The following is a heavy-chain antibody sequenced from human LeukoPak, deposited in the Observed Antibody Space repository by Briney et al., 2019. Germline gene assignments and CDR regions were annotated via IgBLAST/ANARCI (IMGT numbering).Heavy chain of an antibody. CDR2: IGPTGSDR. Sequence: GGSLRLSCTASGLTFSTSGFNWVRQAPGKGLEWVASIGPTGSDRYHADSIKGRFTISRDSANNFLYLQMNSLRAENTAVYYCATETNGRHYDYWGQGTLLTVSS. J-gene: IGHJ4*02. CDR1: GLTFSTSG. V-gene: IGHV3-21*06. CDR3: ATETNGRHYDY. D-gene: IGHD1-14*01.